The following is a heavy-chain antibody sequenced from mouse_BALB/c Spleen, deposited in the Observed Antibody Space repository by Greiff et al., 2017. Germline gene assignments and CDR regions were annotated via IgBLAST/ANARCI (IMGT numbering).Heavy chain of an antibody. CDR2: INPSTGYT. Sequence: VKLMESGAELAKPGASVKMSCKASGYTFTSYWMHWVKQRPGQGLEWIGYINPSTGYTEYNQKFKDKATLTADKSSSTAYMQLSSLTSEDSAVYYCARRVSPYYAMDDWGQGTSVTVSS. J-gene: IGHJ4*01. CDR1: GYTFTSYW. D-gene: IGHD2-2*01. V-gene: IGHV1-7*01. CDR3: ARRVSPYYAMDD.